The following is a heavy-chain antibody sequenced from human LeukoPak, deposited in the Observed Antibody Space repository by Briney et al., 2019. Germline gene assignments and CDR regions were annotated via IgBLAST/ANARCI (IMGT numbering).Heavy chain of an antibody. V-gene: IGHV3-21*01. Sequence: PGGSLRLSCAASRFTFSDYSMNWVRQAPGKGLQWVASISSGSVYIYYADSMKGRFTISRDNAKNSMYLQMYSLRAEDTAVYYRARGPKYISATGPYYFDYWGQGTPVTVSS. CDR3: ARGPKYISATGPYYFDY. CDR1: RFTFSDYS. CDR2: ISSGSVYI. J-gene: IGHJ4*02. D-gene: IGHD6-13*01.